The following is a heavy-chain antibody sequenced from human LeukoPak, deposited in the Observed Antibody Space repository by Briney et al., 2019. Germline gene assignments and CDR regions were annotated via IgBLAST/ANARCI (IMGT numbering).Heavy chain of an antibody. D-gene: IGHD6-6*01. Sequence: SVKVSCKASGGTFSSYAISWVRQAPGQGLEWMGGIIPIIGTANYAQKSQDRVTITADETTSTAYMEMSSLRSEDTAVYYCAGVPEYSSSGVPKTPGSPHYYYYMDVWGKGTTVTVSS. CDR1: GGTFSSYA. CDR3: AGVPEYSSSGVPKTPGSPHYYYYMDV. CDR2: IIPIIGTA. J-gene: IGHJ6*03. V-gene: IGHV1-69*01.